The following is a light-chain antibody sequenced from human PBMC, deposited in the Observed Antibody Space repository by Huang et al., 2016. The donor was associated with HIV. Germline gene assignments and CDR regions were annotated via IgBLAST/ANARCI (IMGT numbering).Light chain of an antibody. J-gene: IGKJ1*01. CDR3: QRYDTAPRA. CDR1: QDIGNF. V-gene: IGKV1-27*01. Sequence: DIRMTQSPPSLSASQGVRVTLTCRASQDIGNFLAWFQQKPGGAPKLLIFSASTLHLGVPSRFTGRGSGTEFTLTITNLQPEDVATYYCQRYDTAPRAFGPGTKVDI. CDR2: SAS.